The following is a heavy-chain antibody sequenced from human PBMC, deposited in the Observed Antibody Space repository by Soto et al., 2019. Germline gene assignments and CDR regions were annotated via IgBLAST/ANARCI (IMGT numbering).Heavy chain of an antibody. CDR2: VNSDGSIT. CDR3: TRDQRYSSAV. V-gene: IGHV3-74*01. Sequence: VQLVESGGGLVQPGGSLRLSCAASGFDFTNSWMHWVRQAPGKGLVWVSHVNSDGSITTYADSVKGRFTISRDNAKNTVYLQMNSLRVEDTAVYYYTRDQRYSSAVWGQGTLVTVSS. CDR1: GFDFTNSW. J-gene: IGHJ4*02. D-gene: IGHD5-18*01.